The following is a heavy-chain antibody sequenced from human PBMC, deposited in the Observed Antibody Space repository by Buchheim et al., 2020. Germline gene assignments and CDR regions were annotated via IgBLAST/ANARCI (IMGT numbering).Heavy chain of an antibody. J-gene: IGHJ4*02. CDR3: ARDNGIAVAGALDY. CDR2: IRRSGTSI. CDR1: GFTFTTYE. Sequence: EVQLVESGGALVQSGGSLRLSCAASGFTFTTYEMNWVRQAPGKGLEWVSYIRRSGTSIYYADSVKGRFTISRDTAKNSLYLQMNSLRAEDTAVYYCARDNGIAVAGALDYWGQGTL. D-gene: IGHD6-19*01. V-gene: IGHV3-48*03.